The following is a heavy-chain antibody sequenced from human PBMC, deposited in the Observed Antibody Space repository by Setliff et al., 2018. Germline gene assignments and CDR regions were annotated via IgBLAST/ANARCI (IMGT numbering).Heavy chain of an antibody. CDR2: ISAYNGNT. J-gene: IGHJ1*01. V-gene: IGHV1-18*01. CDR1: GYTFTSCG. CDR3: ARARGHYYDSSGRSGYFQH. D-gene: IGHD3-22*01. Sequence: ASVKVSCKASGYTFTSCGISWVRQAPGQGLEWMGWISAYNGNTNYAQKLQGRVTMTTDTSTSTAYMELRSLRSDDTAVYYCARARGHYYDSSGRSGYFQHWGQGTLVTVSS.